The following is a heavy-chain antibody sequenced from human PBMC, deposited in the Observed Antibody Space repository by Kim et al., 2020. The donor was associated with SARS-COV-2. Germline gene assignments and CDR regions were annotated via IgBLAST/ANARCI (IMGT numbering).Heavy chain of an antibody. D-gene: IGHD6-19*01. V-gene: IGHV3-33*01. CDR2: IWYDGSNK. Sequence: GGSLRLSCAASGFTFRSYGMHWVRQAPGKGLEWVAVIWYDGSNKYYADSVKGRFTISRDNSKNTLYLQMNSLRAEDTAVYYCAREGIAVAGNAPDAFDIWGQGTMVTVSS. J-gene: IGHJ3*02. CDR3: AREGIAVAGNAPDAFDI. CDR1: GFTFRSYG.